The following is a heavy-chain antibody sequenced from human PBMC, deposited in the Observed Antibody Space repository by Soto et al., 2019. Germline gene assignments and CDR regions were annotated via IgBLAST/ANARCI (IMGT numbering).Heavy chain of an antibody. CDR2: TYYRSKWYN. D-gene: IGHD1-26*01. Sequence: SQPLSLTCAISGDSVSSISITWNWIRQSPSRGLEWLGRTYYRSKWYNDYAESVKSRITIDPDTSKNQFSLHLNSVTPEDTAVYYCVRLIGNSWLDFWGQGTLVTVSS. V-gene: IGHV6-1*01. CDR3: VRLIGNSWLDF. J-gene: IGHJ5*01. CDR1: GDSVSSISIT.